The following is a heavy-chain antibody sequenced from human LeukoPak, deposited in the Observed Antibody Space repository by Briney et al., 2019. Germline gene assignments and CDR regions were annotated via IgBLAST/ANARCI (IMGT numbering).Heavy chain of an antibody. CDR2: IWYDGTK. V-gene: IGHV3-30*02. J-gene: IGHJ6*03. CDR3: AKDRDYGDYPSAYYYYLDV. D-gene: IGHD4-17*01. Sequence: GGSLRLSCAASGFTFSTYGIHWVRQAPGKGLECVAFIWYDGTKWYANSVKGRFTISRDNSKNMLYLQMNSLRAEDTAVYHCAKDRDYGDYPSAYYYYLDVWGKGTTVTVSS. CDR1: GFTFSTYG.